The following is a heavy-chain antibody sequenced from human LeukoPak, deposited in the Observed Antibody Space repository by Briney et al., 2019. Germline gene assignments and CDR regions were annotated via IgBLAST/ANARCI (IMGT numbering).Heavy chain of an antibody. CDR3: AGEDNSSGYRPFDI. V-gene: IGHV1-2*02. CDR2: INPNSGGT. CDR1: GYTFTGYY. J-gene: IGHJ3*02. Sequence: ASVKVSCKASGYTFTGYYMHWVRQAPGQGLEWMGWINPNSGGTNYAQKFQGRVTTTRDMSMSTAYMELSRLRSDDTAVYYCAGEDNSSGYRPFDIWGQGTMVTVLS. D-gene: IGHD3-22*01.